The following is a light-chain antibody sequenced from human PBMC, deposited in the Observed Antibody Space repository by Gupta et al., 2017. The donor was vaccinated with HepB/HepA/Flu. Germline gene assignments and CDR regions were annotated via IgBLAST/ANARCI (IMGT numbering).Light chain of an antibody. V-gene: IGLV1-51*01. Sequence: QSVLTQPPSVSAAPGQKVTISCSGTSSNIGNNYVSWYQQLPGTATNLLMYDNNMRPSGIPDRFSGENSGTSATLRISGLQTGDEADDYCGTWDSSLRACVFGTGTKVSVL. CDR3: GTWDSSLRACV. CDR1: SSNIGNNY. CDR2: DNN. J-gene: IGLJ1*01.